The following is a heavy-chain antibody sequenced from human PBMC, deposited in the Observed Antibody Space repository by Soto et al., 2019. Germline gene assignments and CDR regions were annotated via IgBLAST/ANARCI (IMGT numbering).Heavy chain of an antibody. D-gene: IGHD1-26*01. J-gene: IGHJ4*02. V-gene: IGHV4-59*01. CDR1: GGSIRGYD. CDR3: ASPELPKLDVKGPFDY. CDR2: IYYSGST. Sequence: SETLCVTCSVAGGSIRGYDGNWIWQTTGRGLEWIGYIYYSGSTNYNPSLKSRVTISVDTSKNQFSLKLSSVTAADTAVYYCASPELPKLDVKGPFDYWGQGTLVTSPQ.